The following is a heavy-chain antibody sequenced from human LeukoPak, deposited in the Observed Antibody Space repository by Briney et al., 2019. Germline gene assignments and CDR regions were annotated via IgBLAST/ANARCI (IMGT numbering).Heavy chain of an antibody. J-gene: IGHJ4*02. V-gene: IGHV1-8*01. Sequence: ASVKVSCKASGYTFTSYDINWVRQATGQGLEWMGWMNPNSGNTGYAQKFQGRVTMTRHTSISTAYMELSSLRSEDTAVYYCARGYGWGPGVTDLSFSDYWGQGTLVTVSS. CDR3: ARGYGWGPGVTDLSFSDY. D-gene: IGHD3-10*01. CDR1: GYTFTSYD. CDR2: MNPNSGNT.